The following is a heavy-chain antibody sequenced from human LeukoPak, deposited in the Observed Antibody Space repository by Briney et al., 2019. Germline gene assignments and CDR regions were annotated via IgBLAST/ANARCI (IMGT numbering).Heavy chain of an antibody. V-gene: IGHV4-59*01. J-gene: IGHJ5*01. CDR3: ARDRAVAVDSFDT. Sequence: PSETLSLSCTVSGGSISSYYWSWIRQPPGKGLEWIGYIYYSGSTNYNPSLKSRVTISVDTSKNQFYLKLSSVTAADTAVYYCARDRAVAVDSFDTWGQGTLVTVSS. D-gene: IGHD6-19*01. CDR2: IYYSGST. CDR1: GGSISSYY.